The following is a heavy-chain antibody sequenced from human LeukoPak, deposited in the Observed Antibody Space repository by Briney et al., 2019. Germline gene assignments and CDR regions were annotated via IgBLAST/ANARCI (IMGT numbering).Heavy chain of an antibody. CDR1: GRSFSGYY. Sequence: PSETLSLTCAVYGRSFSGYYWSWIRQPPGKGLEWIGEINHSGSTNYNPSLKSRVTISVDTSKNQFSLKLSSVTAADTAVYYCARARRYDFWSGYPTYYYYYMDVWGKGTTVTVSS. D-gene: IGHD3-3*01. CDR3: ARARRYDFWSGYPTYYYYYMDV. J-gene: IGHJ6*03. V-gene: IGHV4-34*01. CDR2: INHSGST.